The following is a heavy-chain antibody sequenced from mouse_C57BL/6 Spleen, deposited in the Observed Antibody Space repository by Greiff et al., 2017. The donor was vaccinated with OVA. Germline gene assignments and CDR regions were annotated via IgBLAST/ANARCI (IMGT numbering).Heavy chain of an antibody. Sequence: QVQLQQSGPGLVQPSQSLSITCTVSGFSLTSYGVHWVRQSPGKGLEWLGVIWSGGSTDYNAAFISRLSISKDNSTSQVFFKMNSLQADDTAIYYCARLRYYAMDYWGQGTSVTVSS. CDR3: ARLRYYAMDY. CDR1: GFSLTSYG. V-gene: IGHV2-2*01. D-gene: IGHD1-1*01. CDR2: IWSGGST. J-gene: IGHJ4*01.